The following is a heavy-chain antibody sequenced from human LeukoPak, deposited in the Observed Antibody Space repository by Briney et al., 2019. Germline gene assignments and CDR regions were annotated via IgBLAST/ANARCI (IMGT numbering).Heavy chain of an antibody. V-gene: IGHV3-30*18. D-gene: IGHD2-2*01. J-gene: IGHJ3*02. Sequence: GGSLRLSCAASGFTFSSYGMHWVRQAPGKGLEWVAVIPYDGSNKYYADSVKGRFTISRDNSKNTLYLQMNSLRAEDTAVYHCAKDRVSTSHWRGAFDTWGQGTMVTVSS. CDR3: AKDRVSTSHWRGAFDT. CDR1: GFTFSSYG. CDR2: IPYDGSNK.